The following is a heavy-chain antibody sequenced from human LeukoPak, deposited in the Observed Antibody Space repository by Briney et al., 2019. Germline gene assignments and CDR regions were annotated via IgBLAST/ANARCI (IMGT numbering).Heavy chain of an antibody. CDR1: GFTFSSYA. V-gene: IGHV3-64D*09. Sequence: PGGSLRLSCSPSGFTFSSYAMHWVRQAPGKGLEYVSAISSNGGRTYYADSVKGRFTISRDNSKNTLYLQISSLRAEDTAVYYCVKDGYAFWSGYFDYWGQGTLVTVSS. J-gene: IGHJ4*02. CDR2: ISSNGGRT. CDR3: VKDGYAFWSGYFDY. D-gene: IGHD3-3*01.